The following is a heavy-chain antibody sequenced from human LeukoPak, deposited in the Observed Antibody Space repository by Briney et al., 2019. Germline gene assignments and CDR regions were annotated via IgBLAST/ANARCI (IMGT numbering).Heavy chain of an antibody. J-gene: IGHJ4*02. CDR2: IRSKANNYAT. V-gene: IGHV3-73*01. D-gene: IGHD1-26*01. CDR1: GFTFSAST. CDR3: TSVVGATLDY. Sequence: GGSLRLSCAASGFTFSASTMHWVRQASVKGPEWVGRIRSKANNYATAYAASVQGRFTISRDDSKNTAYLQMNSLKTDDTSLYYCTSVVGATLDYWGQGTLVTVSS.